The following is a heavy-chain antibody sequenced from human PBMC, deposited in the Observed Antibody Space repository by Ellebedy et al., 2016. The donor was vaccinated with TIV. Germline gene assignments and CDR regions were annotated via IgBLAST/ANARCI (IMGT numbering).Heavy chain of an antibody. Sequence: GESLKISCAASGFTFSSYAMSWVRQAPGKGLEWVSAISGSGGSTYYADSVKGRFTISRDNAKNSLYLQMNSLRAEDTAVYYCARDLYSVYDYYYYGMDVWGQGTTVTVSS. J-gene: IGHJ6*02. CDR2: ISGSGGST. D-gene: IGHD5/OR15-5a*01. V-gene: IGHV3-23*01. CDR1: GFTFSSYA. CDR3: ARDLYSVYDYYYYGMDV.